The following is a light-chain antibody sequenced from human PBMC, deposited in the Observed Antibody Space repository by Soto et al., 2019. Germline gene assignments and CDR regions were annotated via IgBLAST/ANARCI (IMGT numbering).Light chain of an antibody. J-gene: IGKJ4*01. Sequence: EMVLTQSPATVSLSPGERATLSCRASQNINIFLAWYQHKPGQAPRLLIYVASNRATGVPDRLSGSGSGTDFTLTIRSREPEDCGIYYCQQRSNWPPITSGGGTKVE. CDR2: VAS. V-gene: IGKV3-11*01. CDR1: QNINIF. CDR3: QQRSNWPPIT.